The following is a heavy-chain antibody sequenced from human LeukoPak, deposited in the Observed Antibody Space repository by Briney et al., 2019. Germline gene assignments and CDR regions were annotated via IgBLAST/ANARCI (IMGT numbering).Heavy chain of an antibody. Sequence: SETLSLTCTVSGGSISSYYWSWIRQPPGKGLEWIGYIYYSGSTNYNPSLKSRVTISVDTSKNQFSLKLSSVTAADTAVYYCARGQWLVAFDYWGQGTLVTVSS. V-gene: IGHV4-59*01. CDR2: IYYSGST. CDR3: ARGQWLVAFDY. D-gene: IGHD6-19*01. J-gene: IGHJ4*02. CDR1: GGSISSYY.